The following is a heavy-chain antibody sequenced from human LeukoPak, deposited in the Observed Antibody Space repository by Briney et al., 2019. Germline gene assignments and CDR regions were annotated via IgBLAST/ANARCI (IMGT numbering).Heavy chain of an antibody. V-gene: IGHV3-48*03. CDR1: GFTFSSYE. J-gene: IGHJ4*02. CDR2: VSSRGSTI. CDR3: ARLRYFDY. Sequence: GGSLRLSCAASGFTFSSYEMNWVRQAPGRGLEWVSYVSSRGSTIYYADSVKGRFTISRDNAKNSLYLQMNSLRAEDTAVYYCARLRYFDYWGQGTLVTVSS.